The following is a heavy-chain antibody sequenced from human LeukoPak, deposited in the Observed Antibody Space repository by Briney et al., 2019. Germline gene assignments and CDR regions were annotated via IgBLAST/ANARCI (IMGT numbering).Heavy chain of an antibody. D-gene: IGHD2-8*01. CDR1: GGSISSSSYY. CDR3: AASGYSTRWYYYDF. J-gene: IGHJ4*02. CDR2: IYYSGSS. Sequence: PSETVSLTCTVSGGSISSSSYYWGWIRQPPGKGLEWIGSIYYSGSSYYTPSLKSRLTISVDTSKDQFSLKLTSVTAADTAVYYCAASGYSTRWYYYDFWGQGTLVTVSS. V-gene: IGHV4-39*01.